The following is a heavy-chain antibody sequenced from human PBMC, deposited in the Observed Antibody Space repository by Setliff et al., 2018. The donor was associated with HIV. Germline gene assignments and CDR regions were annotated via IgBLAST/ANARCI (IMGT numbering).Heavy chain of an antibody. Sequence: ASVMVSCKASGYTFTRYGISWVRRAPGQGLEWMGWISAYNGNTNYAEKLQGRVTITTDTSTSTGYMELRSLRSDDTAVYYCARGQYSSSSGAFDYWGQGTLVTVSS. D-gene: IGHD6-6*01. CDR3: ARGQYSSSSGAFDY. V-gene: IGHV1-18*01. CDR1: GYTFTRYG. J-gene: IGHJ4*02. CDR2: ISAYNGNT.